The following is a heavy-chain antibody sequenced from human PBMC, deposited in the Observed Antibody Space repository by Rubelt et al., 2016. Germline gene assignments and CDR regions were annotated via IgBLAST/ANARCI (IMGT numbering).Heavy chain of an antibody. CDR3: ARGYLSNSFDY. CDR2: ISGGMETI. V-gene: IGHV3-48*04. D-gene: IGHD4-11*01. Sequence: EVQLLESGGGFVQPGGSLRLSCAASGFTFSSFAVSWVRQAPGKGLEWISYISGGMETIYYADSVRGRFTISRDNAKNSLYLQMDSLRAEDTAVYYCARGYLSNSFDYWGQGTLVTVSS. CDR1: GFTFSSFA. J-gene: IGHJ4*02.